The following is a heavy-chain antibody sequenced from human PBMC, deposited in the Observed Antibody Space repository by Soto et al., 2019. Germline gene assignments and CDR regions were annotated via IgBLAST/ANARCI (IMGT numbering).Heavy chain of an antibody. CDR3: AKAMVRTQGLGNWFDP. Sequence: SLRLSCAASGFTFDDYAMHWVRQAPGKGLEGVSGISWNSGSIGYADSVKGRFTISRDNAKNSLYLQINSLRAEDTALYYCAKAMVRTQGLGNWFDPWGQGTLVTVSS. V-gene: IGHV3-9*01. J-gene: IGHJ5*02. CDR1: GFTFDDYA. D-gene: IGHD3-10*01. CDR2: ISWNSGSI.